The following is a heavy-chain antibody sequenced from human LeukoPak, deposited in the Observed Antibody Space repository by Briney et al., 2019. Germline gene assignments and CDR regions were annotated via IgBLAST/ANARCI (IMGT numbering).Heavy chain of an antibody. V-gene: IGHV6-1*01. CDR1: GDRVSSNSAA. D-gene: IGHD4-17*01. Sequence: SQTLSLTSAISGDRVSSNSAAWNWIRQSPSRGLEWLGRTWYRSKWYNDSAVSANSRITINPDTSKNQFSLQLNSVAPEDTAVYYCAGGPGLRMGAFDIWGQGTVVSVSS. CDR3: AGGPGLRMGAFDI. J-gene: IGHJ3*02. CDR2: TWYRSKWYN.